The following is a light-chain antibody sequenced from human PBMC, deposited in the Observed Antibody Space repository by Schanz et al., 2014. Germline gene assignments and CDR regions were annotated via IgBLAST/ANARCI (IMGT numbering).Light chain of an antibody. CDR3: QQRTNWPT. Sequence: EIVLTQSPATLSLSPGERATLSCRASQSVSSSYLAWYQQKPGQAPRLLIYGASSRATGIPDRFSGSGSGTDFTLTISRLEPEDFAVYYCQQRTNWPTFGGGTKVEIK. V-gene: IGKV3D-20*02. J-gene: IGKJ4*01. CDR1: QSVSSSY. CDR2: GAS.